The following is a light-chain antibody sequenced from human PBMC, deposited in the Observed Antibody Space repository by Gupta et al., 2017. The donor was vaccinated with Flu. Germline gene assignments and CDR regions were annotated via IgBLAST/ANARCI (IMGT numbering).Light chain of an antibody. J-gene: IGKJ4*01. CDR2: AAS. Sequence: PFLSPAVADRVDITRRASQSISSYLARYQQKPGKAPSLLIYAASTLDGGVPSRFSGSGSGTEFTLTISNPQHEDFATYYWQHVNRYSHFGGGTKVEI. CDR1: QSISSY. CDR3: QHVNRYSH. V-gene: IGKV1-9*01.